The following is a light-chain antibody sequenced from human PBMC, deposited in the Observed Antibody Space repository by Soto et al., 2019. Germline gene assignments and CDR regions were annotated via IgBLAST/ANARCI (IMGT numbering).Light chain of an antibody. CDR3: QQRSSWPHT. CDR1: QSVSSY. Sequence: EIVLTQSPATLSLSPGERATLSCRASQSVSSYLAWYQQKPGQAPRLLIYDASNRATGIPVRFSGSGSGTDFTLTISSLEPEDFAVYYCQQRSSWPHTFGPGTKVDIK. J-gene: IGKJ3*01. V-gene: IGKV3-11*01. CDR2: DAS.